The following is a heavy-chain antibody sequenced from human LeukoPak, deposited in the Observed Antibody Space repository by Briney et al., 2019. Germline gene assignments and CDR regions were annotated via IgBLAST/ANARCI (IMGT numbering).Heavy chain of an antibody. V-gene: IGHV3-48*02. CDR3: ARDYDWALDF. J-gene: IGHJ4*02. CDR2: INHNGEAI. Sequence: GGSLRLSCAASGFPFSSRVMSWVRQAPGKGLEWIAYINHNGEAIYYPEFVKGRFIISRVNAKNTLFLQMNDLRDEDTAVYYCARDYDWALDFWGQGTRVTVSS. D-gene: IGHD3-9*01. CDR1: GFPFSSRV.